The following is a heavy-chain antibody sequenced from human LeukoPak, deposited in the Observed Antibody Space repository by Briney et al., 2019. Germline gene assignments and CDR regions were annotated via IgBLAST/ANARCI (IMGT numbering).Heavy chain of an antibody. CDR2: IYYSGTT. CDR3: ARRSTHATTGSDY. Sequence: SETLSLTCTVSGGSISSSSHYWGWIRQPPGKGLEWIGTIYYSGTTYYNPSLASRVSISLDTSKNQLSLKLGSATAADTAVYYCARRSTHATTGSDYWGQGTLVTVSS. V-gene: IGHV4-39*01. J-gene: IGHJ4*02. CDR1: GGSISSSSHY. D-gene: IGHD1-1*01.